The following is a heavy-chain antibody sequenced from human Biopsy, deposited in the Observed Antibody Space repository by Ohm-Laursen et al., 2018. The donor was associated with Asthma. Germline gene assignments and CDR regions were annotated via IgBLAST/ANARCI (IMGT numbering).Heavy chain of an antibody. J-gene: IGHJ3*02. V-gene: IGHV3-30*03. D-gene: IGHD4-23*01. Sequence: SSLRLSCAASGFVFSQCGMHWVRQGPGKGLEWVALVSSDGHNKYYEDSVKGRFTISRDNSKNRLYLQINSLRVEDSAVYYCARQSGHDYGGSSAFDTWGQGTMVAVSS. CDR3: ARQSGHDYGGSSAFDT. CDR1: GFVFSQCG. CDR2: VSSDGHNK.